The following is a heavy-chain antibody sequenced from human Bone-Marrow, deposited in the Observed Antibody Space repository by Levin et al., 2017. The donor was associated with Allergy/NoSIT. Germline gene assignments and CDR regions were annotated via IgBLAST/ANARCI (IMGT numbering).Heavy chain of an antibody. CDR2: ISYDGSNK. V-gene: IGHV3-30-3*01. D-gene: IGHD3-9*01. CDR1: GFTFSSYA. J-gene: IGHJ3*02. Sequence: GESLKISCAASGFTFSSYAMHWVRQAPGKGLEWVAVISYDGSNKYYADSVKGRFTISRDNSKNTLYLQMNSLRAEDTAVYYCARRGGGRYFDWPLTEGAFDIWGQGTMVTVSS. CDR3: ARRGGGRYFDWPLTEGAFDI.